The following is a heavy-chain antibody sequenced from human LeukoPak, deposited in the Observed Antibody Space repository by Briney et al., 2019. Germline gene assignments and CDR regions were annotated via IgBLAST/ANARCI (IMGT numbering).Heavy chain of an antibody. D-gene: IGHD3-22*01. CDR1: GGSISSSSYY. CDR3: ARHFAMYYYDSSGYYPDY. V-gene: IGHV4-39*01. CDR2: IYYSGST. J-gene: IGHJ4*02. Sequence: SETLSLTCTVSGGSISSSSYYWGWIRQPPGKGLEWIGSIYYSGSTYHNPSLKSRVTISVDTSKNQFSLKLSSVTAADTAVYYCARHFAMYYYDSSGYYPDYWGQGTLVTVSS.